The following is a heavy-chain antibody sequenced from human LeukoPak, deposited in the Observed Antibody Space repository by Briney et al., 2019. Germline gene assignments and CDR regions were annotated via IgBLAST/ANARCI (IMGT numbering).Heavy chain of an antibody. CDR3: ATLCSGGFCYVDY. D-gene: IGHD2-15*01. V-gene: IGHV1-69*04. Sequence: SVKVSCKASGGTFPNYDISWVRQAPGQGLEWMGRFVPSVDVANYSPKFRGRVTITADKSTTTVLMELSSLRSEDTAVYYCATLCSGGFCYVDYWGQGILVTVSS. CDR1: GGTFPNYD. CDR2: FVPSVDVA. J-gene: IGHJ4*02.